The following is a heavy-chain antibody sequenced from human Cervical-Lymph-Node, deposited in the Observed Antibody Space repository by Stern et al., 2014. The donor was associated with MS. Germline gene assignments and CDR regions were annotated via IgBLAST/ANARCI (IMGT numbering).Heavy chain of an antibody. J-gene: IGHJ3*02. Sequence: QVQLQESGPGQVKPSQTLSLTCTVSGGSISSGSYFWNWIRQPAGKGLEXVGRIFTRGSTNNNYSHKSRLTISADTSTNQFSLKLSSVTAADTAMYYCARVDWDLTDALDIWGQGTMVTVSS. D-gene: IGHD3/OR15-3a*01. CDR3: ARVDWDLTDALDI. CDR1: GGSISSGSYF. CDR2: IFTRGST. V-gene: IGHV4-61*02.